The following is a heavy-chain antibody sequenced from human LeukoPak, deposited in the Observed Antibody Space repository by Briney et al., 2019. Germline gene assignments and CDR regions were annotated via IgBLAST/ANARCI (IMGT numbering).Heavy chain of an antibody. D-gene: IGHD5-18*01. CDR1: GGSFSGYY. CDR2: INHSGST. V-gene: IGHV4-34*01. J-gene: IGHJ4*02. Sequence: SETLSLTCAVYGGSFSGYYWSWIRQPPGKGLEWIGEINHSGSTNYNPSLKSRVTISVDTSKNQFSLKLSSVTAADTAVYYCASGSGHSYGSVNFDYWGQGTLVTVSS. CDR3: ASGSGHSYGSVNFDY.